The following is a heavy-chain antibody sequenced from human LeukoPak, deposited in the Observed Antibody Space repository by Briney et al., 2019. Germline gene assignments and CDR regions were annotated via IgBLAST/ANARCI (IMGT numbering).Heavy chain of an antibody. D-gene: IGHD3-3*01. CDR3: AAGGGWDPGFGVVTHIDA. Sequence: GGSLRLSCVTSGFTFSGYWMHWVRQGPEKGLELVSRIDNEGHGIIYADSVKGRFTTSRDNVKNTLYLQMNSLRVEDTAVYYGAAGGGWDPGFGVVTHIDAWGKGTTVVVS. V-gene: IGHV3-74*01. CDR2: IDNEGHGI. CDR1: GFTFSGYW. J-gene: IGHJ6*03.